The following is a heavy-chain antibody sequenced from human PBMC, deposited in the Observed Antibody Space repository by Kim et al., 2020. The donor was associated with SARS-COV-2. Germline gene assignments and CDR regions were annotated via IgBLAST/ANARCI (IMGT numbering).Heavy chain of an antibody. CDR2: IKLEGSEK. CDR3: AGGPGWLMED. V-gene: IGHV3-7*01. J-gene: IGHJ4*02. CDR1: GFSFNAYW. D-gene: IGHD3-10*01. Sequence: GGSLRLSCTASGFSFNAYWMSWVRQAPGKGLEWVANIKLEGSEKYYMDSVKGRFTISRDNAKNSLFLQINSLRPDDMAIYDCAGGPGWLMEDWGQGTRVTVSS.